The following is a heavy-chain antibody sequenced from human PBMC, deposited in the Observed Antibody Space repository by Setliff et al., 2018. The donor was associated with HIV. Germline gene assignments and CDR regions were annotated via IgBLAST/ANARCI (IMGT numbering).Heavy chain of an antibody. D-gene: IGHD3-3*01. CDR1: GFTFGDYA. J-gene: IGHJ6*03. CDR3: TRAYYNFWSGLHKYYYYYMDV. CDR2: IRSSAYGATT. Sequence: GGSLRLSCAASGFTFGDYAMTWVRQAPGKGLEWVVLIRSSAYGATTEYAASVKGRFTISRDDSKSIAYLQMNNLKTEDTAVYYCTRAYYNFWSGLHKYYYYYMDVWGKGTTVTVSS. V-gene: IGHV3-49*04.